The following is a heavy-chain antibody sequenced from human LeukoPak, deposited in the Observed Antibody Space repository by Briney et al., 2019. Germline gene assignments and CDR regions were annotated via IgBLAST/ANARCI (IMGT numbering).Heavy chain of an antibody. Sequence: HPSETLSLTCTASGVSISGYYWSWIRQPPGKGLERVGYIYYSGSTNFNPSLNGRVSISTDTTKNLFSLRLRSVTAADTAVYFCARGRVSSSTWYSTYYYYFYMDVWGKGTTATVSS. V-gene: IGHV4-59*01. CDR1: GVSISGYY. D-gene: IGHD1-1*01. CDR3: ARGRVSSSTWYSTYYYYFYMDV. J-gene: IGHJ6*03. CDR2: IYYSGST.